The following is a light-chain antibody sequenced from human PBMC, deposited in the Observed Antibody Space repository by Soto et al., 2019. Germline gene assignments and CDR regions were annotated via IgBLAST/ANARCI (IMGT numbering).Light chain of an antibody. CDR2: GVS. Sequence: IVLTQSPGTLSLSPGERATLSCRASQSISRKYLAWYQQEPGQAPRLLIHGVSIRATGIPDRFSGSGSGTDFTLTISRLEPEDFAVYYCQLYSGSPWTFGQGTKVDIK. V-gene: IGKV3-20*01. CDR3: QLYSGSPWT. J-gene: IGKJ1*01. CDR1: QSISRKY.